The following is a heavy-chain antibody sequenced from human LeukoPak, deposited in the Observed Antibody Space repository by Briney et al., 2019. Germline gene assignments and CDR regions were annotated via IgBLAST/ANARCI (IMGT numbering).Heavy chain of an antibody. D-gene: IGHD3-16*02. V-gene: IGHV4-4*02. CDR3: ARDRYIINWLFDF. CDR1: GGSISTNNW. J-gene: IGHJ4*02. CDR2: VHHSGMT. Sequence: SETLSLTCTVSGGSISTNNWWSWVRQPPGKGLEWIGEVHHSGMTNYNPSLTSRVTVSVDKSKNQFSLTLTSVTAADTAVYYCARDRYIINWLFDFWGQGTLVTVSS.